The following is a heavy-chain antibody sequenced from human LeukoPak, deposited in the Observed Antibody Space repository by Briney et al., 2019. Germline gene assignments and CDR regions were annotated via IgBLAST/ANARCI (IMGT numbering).Heavy chain of an antibody. CDR3: ARERPLSTPRFHAPQNWFDP. CDR1: GYTFTTFP. J-gene: IGHJ5*02. V-gene: IGHV7-4-1*02. CDR2: INTNTGNP. D-gene: IGHD3-10*01. Sequence: ASVKISCKASGYTFTTFPMNWVRQAPGQGLEWMGWINTNTGNPTYARGFTGRFVFSLDTSVSTAYLQISSLKAEDTAVYYCARERPLSTPRFHAPQNWFDPWGQGTLVTVSS.